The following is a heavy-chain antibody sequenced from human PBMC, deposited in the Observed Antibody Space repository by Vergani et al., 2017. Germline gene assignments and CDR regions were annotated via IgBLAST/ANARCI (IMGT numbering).Heavy chain of an antibody. CDR3: ARAPSGSSSSGDY. D-gene: IGHD6-6*01. V-gene: IGHV1-69*04. Sequence: QVQLVQSGAEVKKPGASVKVSCKASGGTFSSYAISWVRQAPGQGLEWMGRIIPILGIANYAQKFQGRVTITADKSTSTAYMELSSLRSEDTAVYYCARAPSGSSSSGDYWGQGTLVTVSS. CDR1: GGTFSSYA. J-gene: IGHJ4*02. CDR2: IIPILGIA.